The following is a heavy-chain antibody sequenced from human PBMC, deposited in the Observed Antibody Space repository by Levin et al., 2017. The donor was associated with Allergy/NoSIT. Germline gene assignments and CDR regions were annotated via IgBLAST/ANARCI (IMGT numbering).Heavy chain of an antibody. J-gene: IGHJ4*02. V-gene: IGHV3-73*01. CDR3: AKGRGYCSGGSCYSDY. CDR1: GFTFSGSA. CDR2: IRSKANSYAT. D-gene: IGHD2-15*01. Sequence: GGSLRLSCAASGFTFSGSAMHWVRQASGKGLEWVGRIRSKANSYATAYAASVKGRFTISRDDSKNTAYLQMNSLKTEDTAVYYCAKGRGYCSGGSCYSDYWGQGTLVTVSS.